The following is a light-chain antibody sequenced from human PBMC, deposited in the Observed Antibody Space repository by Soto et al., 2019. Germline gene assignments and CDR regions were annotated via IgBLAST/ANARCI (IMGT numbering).Light chain of an antibody. CDR2: GAS. Sequence: EIVLTQSPGTLSLSPGERATLSCRASQSVSSSYLAWYQQKPGQAPRLLIYGASNRATGIPDRFSGSGSRTDFTLTISRLEPEDFAVYYCQQCGSSPRTFGQGTKVEIK. J-gene: IGKJ1*01. CDR1: QSVSSSY. V-gene: IGKV3-20*01. CDR3: QQCGSSPRT.